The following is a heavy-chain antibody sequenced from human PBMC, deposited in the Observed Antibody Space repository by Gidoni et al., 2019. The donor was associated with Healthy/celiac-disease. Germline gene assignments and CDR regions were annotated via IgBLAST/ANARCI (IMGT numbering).Heavy chain of an antibody. CDR2: IYHRGST. D-gene: IGHD1-26*01. V-gene: IGHV4-38-2*01. J-gene: IGHJ3*02. CDR1: GYFLSSGYY. CDR3: ARPEWELLSLSAFDI. Sequence: QVQLQESGPGRVKPSETRSLTCGVSGYFLSSGYYWGWIRQPPGKGLQWIGSIYHRGSTYYNPSLKSRVTISLDTSKNQSSLKLSSVTAADTAVYYCARPEWELLSLSAFDIWGQGTMVTVSS.